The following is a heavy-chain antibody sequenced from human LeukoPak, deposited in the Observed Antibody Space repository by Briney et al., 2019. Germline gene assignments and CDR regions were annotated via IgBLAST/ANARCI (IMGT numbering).Heavy chain of an antibody. CDR1: GGSISSYY. CDR2: IYYSGST. D-gene: IGHD6-13*01. V-gene: IGHV4-59*08. Sequence: PSETLSLTCTVSGGSISSYYWSWIRQPPGKGLEWIGYIYYSGSTNYNPSLKSRVTISVDTSKNQFSLKLSSVTAADTAVYYCARGNSSSWSFDPWGQGTLVTVSS. J-gene: IGHJ5*02. CDR3: ARGNSSSWSFDP.